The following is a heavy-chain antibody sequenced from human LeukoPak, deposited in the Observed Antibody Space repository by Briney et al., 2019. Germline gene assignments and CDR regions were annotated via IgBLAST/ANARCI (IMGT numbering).Heavy chain of an antibody. J-gene: IGHJ4*02. D-gene: IGHD6-13*01. V-gene: IGHV4-4*07. Sequence: SETLSHTCTVSGGSINFYYWSWIRQPAGKGLEWIGRIYSTGSTNYSPSLKSRVTMSVGKSKNQFSLNLSSVTAADTSVYYCARGIADPYSFDSWGQGTLVTVSS. CDR3: ARGIADPYSFDS. CDR1: GGSINFYY. CDR2: IYSTGST.